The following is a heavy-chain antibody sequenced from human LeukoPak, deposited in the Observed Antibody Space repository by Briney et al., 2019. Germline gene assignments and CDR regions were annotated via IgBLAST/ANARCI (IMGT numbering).Heavy chain of an antibody. CDR2: IKQDGSEK. Sequence: GGSLRLSCAASGFTFSSYWMTWVRQAPGKGPEWVANIKQDGSEKYYVDSVKGRFTISRDNAKNSLYLQMNSLRAEDTAVYYCAKAPSRVGATTPAEYFQHWGQGTLVTVSS. D-gene: IGHD1-26*01. CDR1: GFTFSSYW. J-gene: IGHJ1*01. CDR3: AKAPSRVGATTPAEYFQH. V-gene: IGHV3-7*03.